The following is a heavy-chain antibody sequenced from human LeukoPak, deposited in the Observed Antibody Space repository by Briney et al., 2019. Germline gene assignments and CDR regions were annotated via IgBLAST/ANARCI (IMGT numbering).Heavy chain of an antibody. D-gene: IGHD3-10*01. CDR2: IWYGGSNK. CDR3: ARNRIGSGSDGMDV. CDR1: GFTFSSYG. V-gene: IGHV3-33*08. J-gene: IGHJ6*02. Sequence: GRSLRLSCAASGFTFSSYGMHWVRQAPGKGLEWVAVIWYGGSNKYYADSVKGRFTISRDNSKNTLYLQMNSLRAEDTAVYYCARNRIGSGSDGMDVWGQGTTVTVSS.